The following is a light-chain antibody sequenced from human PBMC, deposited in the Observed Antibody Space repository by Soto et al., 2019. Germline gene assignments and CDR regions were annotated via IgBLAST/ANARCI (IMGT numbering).Light chain of an antibody. V-gene: IGKV3-15*01. CDR2: GAS. J-gene: IGKJ1*01. Sequence: EIVVTQSPATLSVSPGERATLSCRASQSVSSNLAWYQQKPGQAPRLLIYGASTRATGIPARFSGSGSGTEFTLTISGLQSEDFAVYYCQQYDNWARTFGQGTKVDIK. CDR1: QSVSSN. CDR3: QQYDNWART.